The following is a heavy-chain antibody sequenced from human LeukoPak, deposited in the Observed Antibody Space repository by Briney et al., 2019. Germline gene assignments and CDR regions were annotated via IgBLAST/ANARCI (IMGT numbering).Heavy chain of an antibody. CDR2: INPNSGGT. CDR3: ASATPEGVPADDNAFDI. D-gene: IGHD2-2*01. V-gene: IGHV1-2*02. J-gene: IGHJ3*02. CDR1: GYTFTGYY. Sequence: GASVKVSCKASGYTFTGYYMHWVRQAPGQGLEWMGWINPNSGGTNYAQKLQGRVTMTTDTSTSTAYMELRSLRSDDTAVYYCASATPEGVPADDNAFDIWGQGTMVTVSS.